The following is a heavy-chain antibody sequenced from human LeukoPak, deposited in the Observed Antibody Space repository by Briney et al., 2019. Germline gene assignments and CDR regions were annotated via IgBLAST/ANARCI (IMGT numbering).Heavy chain of an antibody. J-gene: IGHJ5*02. D-gene: IGHD2-2*01. CDR2: INPNSGGT. Sequence: GASVKVSCKASGYTFTGYYMHWVRQAPGQGLEWMGWINPNSGGTNYAQKFQGWVTMTRDTSISTAYMELSRLRSDDTAVYYCARGYCSSTSCYVCNWFDPWGQGTLVTVSS. CDR1: GYTFTGYY. V-gene: IGHV1-2*04. CDR3: ARGYCSSTSCYVCNWFDP.